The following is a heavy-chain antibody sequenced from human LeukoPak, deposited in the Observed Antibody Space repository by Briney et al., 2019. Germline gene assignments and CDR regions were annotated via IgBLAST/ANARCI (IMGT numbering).Heavy chain of an antibody. CDR3: VSVLGYCSSTSCREGAFDI. J-gene: IGHJ3*02. Sequence: PGGSLRLSCSASGFTFSNYTMHWVRQAPGKGLEYVSAISSNGGSTYYADSVKGRFTISRDNSKNTLYLQMSSLRAEDTAVYYCVSVLGYCSSTSCREGAFDIWGQGTMVTVSS. CDR2: ISSNGGST. V-gene: IGHV3-64D*06. CDR1: GFTFSNYT. D-gene: IGHD2-2*01.